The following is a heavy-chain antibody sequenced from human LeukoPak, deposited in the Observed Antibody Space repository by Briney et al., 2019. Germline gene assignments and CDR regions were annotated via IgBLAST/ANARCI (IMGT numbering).Heavy chain of an antibody. CDR3: AKVPRLRFLEWLPKYFDY. CDR2: ISGSGGST. CDR1: GFTFSSYA. J-gene: IGHJ4*02. D-gene: IGHD3-3*01. Sequence: PGGSLRLSCAASGFTFSSYAMSWVRQALGKGLEWVSAISGSGGSTYYADSVKGRFTISRDNSKNTLYLQMNSLRAEDTAVYYCAKVPRLRFLEWLPKYFDYWGQGTLVTVSS. V-gene: IGHV3-23*01.